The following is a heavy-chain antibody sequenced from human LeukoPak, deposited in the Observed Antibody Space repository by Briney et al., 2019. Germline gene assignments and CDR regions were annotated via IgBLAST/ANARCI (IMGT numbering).Heavy chain of an antibody. Sequence: GGSLRLSCAASGFTFSSYAMSWVRQAPGKGLEWVSAISGSGGSTYYADSVKGRFTTSRHNSKNTLYLQMNSLRAEDTAIYYCARGYGSSWFDDWGQGTLVTVSS. CDR2: ISGSGGST. V-gene: IGHV3-23*01. J-gene: IGHJ4*02. CDR3: ARGYGSSWFDD. CDR1: GFTFSSYA. D-gene: IGHD6-13*01.